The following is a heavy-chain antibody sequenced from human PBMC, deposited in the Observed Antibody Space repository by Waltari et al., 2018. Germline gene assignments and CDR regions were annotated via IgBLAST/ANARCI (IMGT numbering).Heavy chain of an antibody. V-gene: IGHV4-4*02. CDR1: GGSISSSNW. D-gene: IGHD6-13*01. Sequence: QVQLQESGPGLVKPSGTLSLTCAVSGGSISSSNWWSWVRQPPGKGLEWIGEIYHSGTTNYNPSHKSRVTISVDKSKNQFSLKLSSVTAADTAVYYCARVLAAAGNVPYYFDYWGQGTLVTVSS. CDR2: IYHSGTT. CDR3: ARVLAAAGNVPYYFDY. J-gene: IGHJ4*02.